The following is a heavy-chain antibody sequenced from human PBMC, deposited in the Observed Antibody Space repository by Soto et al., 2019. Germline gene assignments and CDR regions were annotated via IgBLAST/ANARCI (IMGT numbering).Heavy chain of an antibody. Sequence: PSETLSLTCTVSGGSISSGGYYWSWIRQHPGKGLEWIGYIYYSGSIYYNPSLKSRVTISVDTSKNQFSLKLSSVTAADTAVYYCAREGESSFGDVYYYYMDVWGKGTTVTVSS. CDR3: AREGESSFGDVYYYYMDV. CDR1: GGSISSGGYY. J-gene: IGHJ6*03. CDR2: IYYSGSI. V-gene: IGHV4-31*03. D-gene: IGHD3-16*01.